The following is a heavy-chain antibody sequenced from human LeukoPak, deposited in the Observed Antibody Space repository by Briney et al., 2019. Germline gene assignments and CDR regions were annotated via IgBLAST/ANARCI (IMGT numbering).Heavy chain of an antibody. V-gene: IGHV3-23*01. D-gene: IGHD3-10*01. CDR1: GFTFSSYA. CDR2: ISGSGGST. J-gene: IGHJ6*02. Sequence: PGGSLRLSCAASGFTFSSYAMSWVRQAPGKGLEWVSAISGSGGSTYYADSVKGRFTISRDNSKNTLYLQMNSLRAEDTAVYYCAKAYVLLWFGEENGMDVWGQGTTVTVSS. CDR3: AKAYVLLWFGEENGMDV.